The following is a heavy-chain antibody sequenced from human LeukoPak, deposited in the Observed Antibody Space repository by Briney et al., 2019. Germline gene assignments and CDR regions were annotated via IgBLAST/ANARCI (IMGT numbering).Heavy chain of an antibody. CDR1: GYTFTGYY. CDR2: INPNSGGT. D-gene: IGHD4-17*01. V-gene: IGHV1-2*02. Sequence: ASVKVSCKASGYTFTGYYMHWVRQAPGQGLEWMAWINPNSGGTNYAQKFQGRVTMARDTSISTAYMELSRLRSDDTAVYYCRTDRYGDYGDYIDYWGQGTLVTVSS. CDR3: RTDRYGDYGDYIDY. J-gene: IGHJ4*02.